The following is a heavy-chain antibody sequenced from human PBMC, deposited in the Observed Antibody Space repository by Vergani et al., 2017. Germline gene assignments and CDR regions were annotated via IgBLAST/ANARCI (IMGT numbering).Heavy chain of an antibody. Sequence: QVQLVESGGGVVQPGRSLRLSCAASGFTFNQYGMHWVRQAPGKGLEWVAVTWYDGNNKQYADSVKGRFTISRDNSKSTMYLQMNSLRDEDTGVYYCASHEYGGDAYWGQGTLVTVSS. J-gene: IGHJ4*02. V-gene: IGHV3-33*01. D-gene: IGHD2/OR15-2a*01. CDR3: ASHEYGGDAY. CDR1: GFTFNQYG. CDR2: TWYDGNNK.